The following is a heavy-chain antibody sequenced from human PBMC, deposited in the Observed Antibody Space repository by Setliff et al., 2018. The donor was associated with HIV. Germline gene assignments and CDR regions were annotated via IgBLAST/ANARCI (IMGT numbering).Heavy chain of an antibody. CDR1: GASISGINYY. V-gene: IGHV4-61*09. Sequence: SETLSLTCSVSGASISGINYYWTWIRQPAGKGLEWLGHIKDTGATNYSPSLESRVTMSIDTSNKQFSLKLSSVTAADTAVYYCARRIIVGAISDVFDIWGQGTLVTVSS. J-gene: IGHJ3*02. D-gene: IGHD1-26*01. CDR3: ARRIIVGAISDVFDI. CDR2: IKDTGAT.